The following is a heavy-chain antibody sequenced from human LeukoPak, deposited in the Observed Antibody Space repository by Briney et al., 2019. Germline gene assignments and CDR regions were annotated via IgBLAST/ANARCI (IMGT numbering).Heavy chain of an antibody. CDR2: ISSSGSTI. V-gene: IGHV3-48*03. D-gene: IGHD6-19*01. CDR1: GFTFSSYG. CDR3: ASLSPAVAGYFDY. Sequence: GGSLRLSCAASGFTFSSYGMNWVRQAPGKGLEWVSYISSSGSTIYYADSVKGRFTISRDNAKNSLYLQMNSLRAEDTAVYYCASLSPAVAGYFDYWGQGTLVTVSS. J-gene: IGHJ4*02.